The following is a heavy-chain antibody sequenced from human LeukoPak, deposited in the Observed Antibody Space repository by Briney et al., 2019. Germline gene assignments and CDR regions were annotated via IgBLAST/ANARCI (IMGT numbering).Heavy chain of an antibody. J-gene: IGHJ6*02. CDR3: ANTYYDFRSGYSSTYYYGMDV. Sequence: SVKVSCKASGGTFSSYAISWVRQAPGQGLEWMGGIIPIFGTANYAQKFQGRVTITADESTSTAYMELSSLRSEDTAVYYCANTYYDFRSGYSSTYYYGMDVWGQGTTVTVSS. CDR1: GGTFSSYA. V-gene: IGHV1-69*13. CDR2: IIPIFGTA. D-gene: IGHD3-3*01.